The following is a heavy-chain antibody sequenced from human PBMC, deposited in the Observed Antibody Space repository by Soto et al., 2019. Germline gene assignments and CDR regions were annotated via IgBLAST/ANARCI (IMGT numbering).Heavy chain of an antibody. J-gene: IGHJ3*02. D-gene: IGHD6-6*01. Sequence: GGSLRLSCSASGFTFSSYAMHWVRQAPGKGLEYVSAISSNGGSTYYADSVKGRFTISRDNSKNTLYLQMSSLRAEDTAVYYCVKDLRQIAARPGAFDIWGQGTMVTVSS. CDR3: VKDLRQIAARPGAFDI. V-gene: IGHV3-64D*06. CDR1: GFTFSSYA. CDR2: ISSNGGST.